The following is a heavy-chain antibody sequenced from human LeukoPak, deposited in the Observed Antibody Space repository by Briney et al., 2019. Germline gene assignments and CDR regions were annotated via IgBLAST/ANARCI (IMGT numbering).Heavy chain of an antibody. CDR2: ISGSGGST. Sequence: GGSLRLSCAASGFTFSSYGMSWVRQAPGKGLEWVSAISGSGGSTYYADSVKGRFTISRDNSKNTLYLQMNSLRAEDTAVYYCAKEVGANTWIQLWFPPLHFDYWGQGTLVTVSS. V-gene: IGHV3-23*01. D-gene: IGHD5-18*01. CDR3: AKEVGANTWIQLWFPPLHFDY. CDR1: GFTFSSYG. J-gene: IGHJ4*02.